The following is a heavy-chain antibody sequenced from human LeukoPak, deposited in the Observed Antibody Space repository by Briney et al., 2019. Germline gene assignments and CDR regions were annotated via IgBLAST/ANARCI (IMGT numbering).Heavy chain of an antibody. V-gene: IGHV1-69*13. J-gene: IGHJ4*02. Sequence: SVKVSCKASGGTFSSYAISWVRQAPGQGLAWVGGIIPIFGTANYAQKFQGRVTITADESTSTAYMELSRLRSDATAVYYCARMRVDTAMVSDWGQGTLVTVSS. CDR3: ARMRVDTAMVSD. D-gene: IGHD5-18*01. CDR1: GGTFSSYA. CDR2: IIPIFGTA.